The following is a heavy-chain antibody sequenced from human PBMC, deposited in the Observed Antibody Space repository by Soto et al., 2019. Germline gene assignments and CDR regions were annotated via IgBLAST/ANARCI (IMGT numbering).Heavy chain of an antibody. CDR2: IRSKAYGGTT. CDR1: GFTFGDYA. V-gene: IGHV3-49*03. CDR3: TREVVVVAAKPYYFDY. J-gene: IGHJ4*02. Sequence: GGSLRLSCTASGFTFGDYAMSWFRQAPGKGLEWVGFIRSKAYGGTTEYAASVKGRFTISRDDSKSIAYLQMNSLKTEDTAVYYCTREVVVVAAKPYYFDYWGQGTLVTVSS. D-gene: IGHD2-15*01.